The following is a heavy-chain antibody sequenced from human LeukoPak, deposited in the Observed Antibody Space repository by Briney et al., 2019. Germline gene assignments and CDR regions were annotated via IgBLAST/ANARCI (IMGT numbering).Heavy chain of an antibody. D-gene: IGHD4-17*01. J-gene: IGHJ4*02. CDR2: IRYDGSNK. CDR3: AKDFDLRYYFDY. V-gene: IGHV3-30*02. CDR1: GFTFSSYG. Sequence: GGSLRLSCAASGFTFSSYGMHWVRQAPGKGLEWVAFIRYDGSNKYYADSVKGRFTISRDNSKNTLYLQMNSLRAEDTAVYYCAKDFDLRYYFDYWGQGTLVTVSS.